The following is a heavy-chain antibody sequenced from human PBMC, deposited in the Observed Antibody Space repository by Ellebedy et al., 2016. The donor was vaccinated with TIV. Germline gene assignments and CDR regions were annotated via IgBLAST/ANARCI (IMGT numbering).Heavy chain of an antibody. D-gene: IGHD1-1*01. Sequence: AASVNVSCKASGYTFIGYYMHWVRQAPGQGLEWMGWIYPDSGDTKLAQKFQGWVTMTSDTSISTMYMELRGLKSDDTAVYYCAREKRGGTPGTQGHNAAFDIWGPGTMVTVSP. J-gene: IGHJ3*02. CDR3: AREKRGGTPGTQGHNAAFDI. V-gene: IGHV1-2*04. CDR2: IYPDSGDT. CDR1: GYTFIGYY.